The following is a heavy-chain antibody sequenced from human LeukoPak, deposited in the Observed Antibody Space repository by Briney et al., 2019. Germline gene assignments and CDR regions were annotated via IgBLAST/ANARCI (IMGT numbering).Heavy chain of an antibody. CDR3: ARAYYYGSGSSHRTTHFDY. V-gene: IGHV4-38-2*02. J-gene: IGHJ4*02. CDR2: IYHSGST. Sequence: PSETLSLTCTVSGYSISSGYYWGWIRQPPGKGLEWIGSIYHSGSTYYNPSLKSRVTISVDTSKNQFSLKLSSVTAADTAVYYCARAYYYGSGSSHRTTHFDYWGQGTLVTVSS. D-gene: IGHD3-10*01. CDR1: GYSISSGYY.